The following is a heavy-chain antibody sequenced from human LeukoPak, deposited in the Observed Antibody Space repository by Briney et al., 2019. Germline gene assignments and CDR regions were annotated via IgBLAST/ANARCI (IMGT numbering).Heavy chain of an antibody. J-gene: IGHJ6*03. CDR2: IHYSGST. Sequence: SETLSLTCTVFGASISSSLYSWGWIRQPPGKGLEWIGSIHYSGSTYYKPSLKSRVTISLDTSKNQFSLKLSSVTAADTAVYYCARQYSNYGAYYYYYMDVWGKGTTVTVSS. D-gene: IGHD4-11*01. V-gene: IGHV4-39*07. CDR1: GASISSSLYS. CDR3: ARQYSNYGAYYYYYMDV.